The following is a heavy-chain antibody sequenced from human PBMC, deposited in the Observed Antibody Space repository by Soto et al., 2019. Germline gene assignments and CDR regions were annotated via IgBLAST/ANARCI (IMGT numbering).Heavy chain of an antibody. CDR2: ISYEGSHT. CDR3: AKEVHCGGGSCSWSEGFDY. D-gene: IGHD2-15*01. V-gene: IGHV3-30*18. J-gene: IGHJ4*02. Sequence: QVQLVESGGGVVQPGRSLRLSCAASVFIFSSYGMHWVRQAPGKGLEWVAVISYEGSHTYYADSVKGRFTITRDNSKNTLYLQMNSLIPEDTAVYYCAKEVHCGGGSCSWSEGFDYWGQGTLLTVSS. CDR1: VFIFSSYG.